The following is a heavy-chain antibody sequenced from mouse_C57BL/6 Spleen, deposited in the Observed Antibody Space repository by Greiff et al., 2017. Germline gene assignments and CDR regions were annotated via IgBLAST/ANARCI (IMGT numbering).Heavy chain of an antibody. V-gene: IGHV1-64*01. CDR1: GYTFTSYW. CDR2: IHPNSGST. J-gene: IGHJ1*03. CDR3: AYYDDDGGYFDV. Sequence: QVQLQQPGAELVKPGASVKLSCKASGYTFTSYWMHWVKQRPGQGLEWIGMIHPNSGSTNYNEKFKSKATLTVDKSSSTAYMQLSSLTSEDSAVYYCAYYDDDGGYFDVWGTGTTVTVSS. D-gene: IGHD2-4*01.